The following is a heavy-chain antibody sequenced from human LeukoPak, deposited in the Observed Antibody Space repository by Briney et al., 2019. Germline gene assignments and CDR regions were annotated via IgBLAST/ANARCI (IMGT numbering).Heavy chain of an antibody. CDR2: ISYDGSNK. J-gene: IGHJ4*02. V-gene: IGHV3-30-3*01. CDR3: ARDLGCAFDY. CDR1: GFTFSSYA. D-gene: IGHD6-19*01. Sequence: GRSLRLSCAASGFTFSSYAMHWVRQAPGKGLEWVAVISYDGSNKYYADSVKGRFTISGDNSKNTLYLQMNSLRTEDTAVYYCARDLGCAFDYWGQGTLVTVSS.